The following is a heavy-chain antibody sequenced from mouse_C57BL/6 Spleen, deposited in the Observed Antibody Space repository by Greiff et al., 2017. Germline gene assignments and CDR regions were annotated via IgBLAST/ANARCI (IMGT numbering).Heavy chain of an antibody. V-gene: IGHV5-17*01. CDR3: ARRLLCVDY. CDR1: GFTFSDYG. J-gene: IGHJ4*01. CDR2: ISSGSSTT. Sequence: EVQLLESGAGLVKPGASLKISCAASGFTFSDYGMHWVRQAQEKGLEWVAYISSGSSTTYYAQKVKGRFTISIDNAYNTLYLQMPSLRSEDTAMYYCARRLLCVDYWGQGTSVTVSS. D-gene: IGHD2-13*01.